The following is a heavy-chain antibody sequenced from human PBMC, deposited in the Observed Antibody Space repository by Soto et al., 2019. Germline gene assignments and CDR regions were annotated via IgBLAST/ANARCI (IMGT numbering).Heavy chain of an antibody. D-gene: IGHD6-13*01. Sequence: PSETLSLTCAVSGGSISSGGYSWSWIRQPPGKGLEWIGYIYHSGSTYYNPSLKSRVTISVDTSKNQFSLKLSSVTAADTAVYYCARDGIAAAGMGIDYWGQGTLVTVSS. CDR1: GGSISSGGYS. V-gene: IGHV4-30-2*01. CDR3: ARDGIAAAGMGIDY. J-gene: IGHJ4*02. CDR2: IYHSGST.